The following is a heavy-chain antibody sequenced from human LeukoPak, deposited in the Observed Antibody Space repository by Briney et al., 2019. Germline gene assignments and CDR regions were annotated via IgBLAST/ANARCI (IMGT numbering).Heavy chain of an antibody. CDR3: ARESMDV. J-gene: IGHJ6*04. CDR2: IYYSGST. D-gene: IGHD5-24*01. Sequence: SETLSLTCTVSGGPISSYYWSWIRQPPGKGLEWIGSIYYSGSTYYNPSLKSRVTISVDTSKNQFSLKLSSVTAADTAVYYCARESMDVWGKGTTVTVSS. CDR1: GGPISSYY. V-gene: IGHV4-59*05.